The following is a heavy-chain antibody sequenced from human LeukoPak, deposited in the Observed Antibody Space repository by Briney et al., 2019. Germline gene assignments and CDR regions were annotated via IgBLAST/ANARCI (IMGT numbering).Heavy chain of an antibody. CDR1: GFTFSSYW. CDR3: ARTLAARHTSGYIDY. CDR2: IKEDGSEK. D-gene: IGHD3-22*01. Sequence: SGGSLRLSCAASGFTFSSYWMSWVRQAPGKGLEWVANIKEDGSEKYYVDSVKGRFAISRDNGKNSLYLQMNSLRAEDTAVYYCARTLAARHTSGYIDYWGQGTLVTVSS. J-gene: IGHJ4*02. V-gene: IGHV3-7*01.